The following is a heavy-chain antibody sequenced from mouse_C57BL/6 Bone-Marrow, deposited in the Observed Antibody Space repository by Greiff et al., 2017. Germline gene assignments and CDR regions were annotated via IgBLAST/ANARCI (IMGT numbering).Heavy chain of an antibody. CDR1: GYTFTSYW. CDR3: AVISWDYGGFAY. J-gene: IGHJ3*01. CDR2: IDPSDSYT. Sequence: QVLLKQPGAELVMPGASVKLSCKASGYTFTSYWMHWVKQRPGQGLEWIGEIDPSDSYTNYNQKFKGKSTLTVDKSSSTAYMQLSSLTSEDSAVYYCAVISWDYGGFAYWGKGTLVTVSA. V-gene: IGHV1-69*01. D-gene: IGHD2-4*01.